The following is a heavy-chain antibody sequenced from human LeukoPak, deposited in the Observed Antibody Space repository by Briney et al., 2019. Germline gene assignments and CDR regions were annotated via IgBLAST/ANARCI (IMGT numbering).Heavy chain of an antibody. D-gene: IGHD2-2*01. V-gene: IGHV4-38-2*01. CDR3: ARARYCSSTSCYAPYNRFDP. CDR2: IYHSGST. J-gene: IGHJ5*02. Sequence: SETLSLTCAVSGYSISSGYYWGWIRQPPGKGLEWIGSIYHSGSTYYNPSLKSRVTISVDTSKNQFSLKLSSVTAADTAVYYCARARYCSSTSCYAPYNRFDPWGQGTLVTVSS. CDR1: GYSISSGYY.